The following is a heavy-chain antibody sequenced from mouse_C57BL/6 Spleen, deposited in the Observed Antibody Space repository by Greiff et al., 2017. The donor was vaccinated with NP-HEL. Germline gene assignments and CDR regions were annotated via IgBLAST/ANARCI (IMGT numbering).Heavy chain of an antibody. D-gene: IGHD1-1*01. Sequence: EVQVVESGGGLVKPGGSLKLSCAASGFTFSSYAMSWVRQTPEKRLEWVATISDGGSYTYYPDNVKGRFTISRDNAKNNLYLQMSHLKSEDTAMYYCARVHGRSYWYFDVWGTGTTVTVSS. CDR3: ARVHGRSYWYFDV. CDR2: ISDGGSYT. CDR1: GFTFSSYA. V-gene: IGHV5-4*01. J-gene: IGHJ1*03.